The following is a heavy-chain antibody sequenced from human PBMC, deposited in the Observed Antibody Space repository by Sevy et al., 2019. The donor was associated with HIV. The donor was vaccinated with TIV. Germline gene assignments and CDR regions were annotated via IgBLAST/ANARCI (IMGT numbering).Heavy chain of an antibody. CDR1: GFTVSSNY. J-gene: IGHJ4*02. Sequence: GGSLRLSCAASGFTVSSNYMSWVRQAPGKGLEWVSVIYSGGSTYYADSVKGRFNISRDNSKNTLYLQMNSLRAEDTAVYYCAATPRSDFWSGPFDYWGQGTLVTVSS. CDR3: AATPRSDFWSGPFDY. D-gene: IGHD3-3*01. V-gene: IGHV3-53*01. CDR2: IYSGGST.